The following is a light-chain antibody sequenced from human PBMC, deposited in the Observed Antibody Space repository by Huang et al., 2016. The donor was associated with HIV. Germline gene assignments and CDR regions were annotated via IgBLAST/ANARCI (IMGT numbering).Light chain of an antibody. V-gene: IGKV3-20*01. CDR1: QSVSRTY. CDR2: GAS. J-gene: IGKJ1*01. CDR3: QQYGTSPPWT. Sequence: VLTQSPSILSLSPGERATLSCRASQSVSRTYLIWYQHKPGQAPRLRIYGASSRATGIPDRFSGSGSGPDFTLTISRLEPEDSAVYYCQQYGTSPPWTFGQGTKVEIK.